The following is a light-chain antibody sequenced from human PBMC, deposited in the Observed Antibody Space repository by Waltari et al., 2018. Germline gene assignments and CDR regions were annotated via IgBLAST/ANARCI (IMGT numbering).Light chain of an antibody. Sequence: QSVLTQPPSASGTPGQRVTISCSGSSSNIGTNTVNWYQQLPGTAPRLLIYSNSLLPSGVPDRFSGSKSGTSASLAISGVQSEDEADYYCAAWDDTLRGSWVFGGGTKLTVL. CDR1: SSNIGTNT. V-gene: IGLV1-44*01. CDR2: SNS. J-gene: IGLJ3*02. CDR3: AAWDDTLRGSWV.